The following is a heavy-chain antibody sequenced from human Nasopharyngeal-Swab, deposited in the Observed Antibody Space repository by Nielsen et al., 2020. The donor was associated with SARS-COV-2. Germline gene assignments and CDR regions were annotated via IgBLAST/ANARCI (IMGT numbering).Heavy chain of an antibody. CDR1: GFTFSSYA. J-gene: IGHJ4*02. D-gene: IGHD6-19*01. CDR2: ISYDGSNK. CDR3: ARDGPVSYSSGWYFTPDLNGSFDY. V-gene: IGHV3-30*04. Sequence: GSLRLSCAASGFTFSSYAMHWVRQAPGKGLEWVAVISYDGSNKYYADSVKGRFTISRDNSKNTLYLQMNSLRAEDTAVYYCARDGPVSYSSGWYFTPDLNGSFDYWGQGTLVTVSS.